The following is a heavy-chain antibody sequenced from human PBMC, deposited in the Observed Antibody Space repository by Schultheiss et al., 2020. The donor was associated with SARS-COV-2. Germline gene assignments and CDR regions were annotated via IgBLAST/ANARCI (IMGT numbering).Heavy chain of an antibody. Sequence: GGSLRLSCAASGFTFSSYWMSWVRQAPGKGLEWVANIKQDGSEKYYVDSVKGRFTISRDNAKNSLYLQMSSLRAEDTAVYYCARGWRSFHMDVWGKGTTVTVSS. CDR2: IKQDGSEK. V-gene: IGHV3-7*03. D-gene: IGHD5-24*01. CDR1: GFTFSSYW. J-gene: IGHJ6*03. CDR3: ARGWRSFHMDV.